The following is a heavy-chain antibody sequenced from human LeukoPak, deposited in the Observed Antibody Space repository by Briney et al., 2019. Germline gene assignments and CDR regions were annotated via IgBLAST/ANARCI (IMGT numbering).Heavy chain of an antibody. D-gene: IGHD6-13*01. CDR3: ARDGTPASIAAAGTIDY. CDR1: GYTFTSYD. CDR2: MSPNSDNT. V-gene: IGHV1-8*01. J-gene: IGHJ4*02. Sequence: ASVKVSCKASGYTFTSYDINWVRQATGQGLEWMGWMSPNSDNTGYAQEFQGRVTFTRDTSISTAYMELRSLTSEDTAVYYCARDGTPASIAAAGTIDYWGQGTLVTVSS.